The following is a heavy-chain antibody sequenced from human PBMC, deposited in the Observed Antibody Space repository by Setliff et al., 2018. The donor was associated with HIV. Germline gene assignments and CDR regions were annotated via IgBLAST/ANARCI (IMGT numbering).Heavy chain of an antibody. CDR2: IHAGNGNT. Sequence: ASVKVSCKASGYTFTSYSMHWVRQAPGQRPEWMGWIHAGNGNTKYSQKFQGRVTITRDTSASTAYMELGSLSSEDTAVYYCAGDPTSGDYPHWFDPWGRGTQVTVSS. D-gene: IGHD4-17*01. J-gene: IGHJ5*02. CDR3: AGDPTSGDYPHWFDP. V-gene: IGHV1-3*01. CDR1: GYTFTSYS.